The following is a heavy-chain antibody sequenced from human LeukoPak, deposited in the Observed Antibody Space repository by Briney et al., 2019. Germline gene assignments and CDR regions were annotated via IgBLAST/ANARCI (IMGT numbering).Heavy chain of an antibody. J-gene: IGHJ4*02. V-gene: IGHV3-23*01. CDR2: NSDQGSLS. CDR1: GFTFSRHD. D-gene: IGHD3-22*01. Sequence: GGSLTLPCAASGFTFSRHDMNWARHAPEKGLEWVSDNSDQGSLSNYADSVEGRFTISRDNSRDTLFLQMDSLRVEDTAVYYCAKGVVGGRRDYYSYFDSWGQGTLVTVPS. CDR3: AKGVVGGRRDYYSYFDS.